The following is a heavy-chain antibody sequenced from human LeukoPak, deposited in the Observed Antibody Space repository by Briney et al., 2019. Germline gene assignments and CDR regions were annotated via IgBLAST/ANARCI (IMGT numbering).Heavy chain of an antibody. CDR1: GFAFSSYA. J-gene: IGHJ4*02. D-gene: IGHD3-10*01. Sequence: GGALILSCAASGFAFSSYASRAGRRAPGKGLGWVQPIRGSGGSTYYAASVKGPLNISRDNSKTKLYVQMNSLRDEDTAVYYCAAAATIWFGESDYWGQGILVTVSS. V-gene: IGHV3-23*01. CDR3: AAAATIWFGESDY. CDR2: IRGSGGST.